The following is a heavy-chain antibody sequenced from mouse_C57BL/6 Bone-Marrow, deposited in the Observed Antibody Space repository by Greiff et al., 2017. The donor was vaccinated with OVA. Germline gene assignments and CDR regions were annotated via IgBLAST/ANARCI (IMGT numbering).Heavy chain of an antibody. V-gene: IGHV10-1*01. D-gene: IGHD2-4*01. CDR3: VRLGYDYDESWYFDV. CDR2: IRSKSNNYAT. J-gene: IGHJ1*03. Sequence: EVKVVESGGGLVQPKGSLKLSCAASGFSFNTYAMNWVRQAPGKGLEWVARIRSKSNNYATYYADSVKDRFTISRDDSESMLYLQMNNLKTEDTAMYYCVRLGYDYDESWYFDVWGTGTTVTVSS. CDR1: GFSFNTYA.